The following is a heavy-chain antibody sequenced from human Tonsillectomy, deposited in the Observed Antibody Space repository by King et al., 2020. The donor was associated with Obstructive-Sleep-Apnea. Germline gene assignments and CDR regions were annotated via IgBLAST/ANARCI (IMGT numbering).Heavy chain of an antibody. J-gene: IGHJ2*01. CDR1: GFTFSSYG. D-gene: IGHD4-17*01. CDR2: ISYDGSNK. V-gene: IGHV3-30*18. CDR3: AKDHGYGDYVISWYFDL. Sequence: VQLVESGGGVVQPGRSLRLSCAASGFTFSSYGMHWVRQAPGKGLEWVAVISYDGSNKYYADSVKGRFTIPRDNSKNTLYLQMNSLRAEDTAVYYCAKDHGYGDYVISWYFDLWGRGTLVTVSS.